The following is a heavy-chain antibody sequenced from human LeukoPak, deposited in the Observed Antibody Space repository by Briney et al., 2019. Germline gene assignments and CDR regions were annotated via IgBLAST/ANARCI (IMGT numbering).Heavy chain of an antibody. D-gene: IGHD3-10*01. Sequence: ASVKVSCKASGYTFTGYYMHWVRQAPGQGLEWMGWINPNSGGTNYAQKFQGRVTITTDESTSTAYMELSSLRSEDTAVYYCARDGSGSLHTKAYYFDYWGQGTLVTVSS. CDR3: ARDGSGSLHTKAYYFDY. CDR1: GYTFTGYY. J-gene: IGHJ4*02. CDR2: INPNSGGT. V-gene: IGHV1-2*02.